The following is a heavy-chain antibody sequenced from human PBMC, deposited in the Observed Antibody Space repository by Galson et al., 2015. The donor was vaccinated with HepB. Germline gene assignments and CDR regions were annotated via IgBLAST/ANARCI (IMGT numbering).Heavy chain of an antibody. CDR1: GFTFSDYY. Sequence: SLRLSCAASGFTFSDYYMSWIRQAPGKGLEWVSYISSSSSYTNYADSVKGRFTISRDNAKNSLYLQMNSLRAEDAAVYYCARFAPGSSSWYQYYYYGMDVWGQGTTVTVSS. D-gene: IGHD6-13*01. V-gene: IGHV3-11*03. CDR3: ARFAPGSSSWYQYYYYGMDV. J-gene: IGHJ6*02. CDR2: ISSSSSYT.